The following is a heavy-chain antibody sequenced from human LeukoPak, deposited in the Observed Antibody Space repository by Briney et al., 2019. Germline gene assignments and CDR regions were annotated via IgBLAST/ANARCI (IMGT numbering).Heavy chain of an antibody. Sequence: GGSLRLSCAASGFTFSSYAMHWVRQAPGKGLEYISAISSNGGSTYYANSVKGRFTISRDNSKNTLYLQMGSLRAEDMAVYYCARGGGAFDIWGQGTMVTVSS. V-gene: IGHV3-64*01. CDR1: GFTFSSYA. CDR3: ARGGGAFDI. J-gene: IGHJ3*02. CDR2: ISSNGGST.